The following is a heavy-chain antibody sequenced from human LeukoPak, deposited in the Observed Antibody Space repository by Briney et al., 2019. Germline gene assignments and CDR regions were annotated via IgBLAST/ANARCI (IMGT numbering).Heavy chain of an antibody. CDR1: GYTFTSYD. CDR3: ARGLLGSYRRRYYYYMDV. Sequence: ASVKVSCKASGYTFTSYDINWVRQATGQRLEWMGWINAGNGNTKYSQEFQGRVTMTRNTSISTAYMELSSLRSEDTAVYYCARGLLGSYRRRYYYYMDVWGKGTTVTISS. CDR2: INAGNGNT. J-gene: IGHJ6*03. D-gene: IGHD3-16*02. V-gene: IGHV1-8*01.